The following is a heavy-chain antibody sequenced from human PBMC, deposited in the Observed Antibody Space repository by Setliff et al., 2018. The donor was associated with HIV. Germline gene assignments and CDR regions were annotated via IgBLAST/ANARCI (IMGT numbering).Heavy chain of an antibody. D-gene: IGHD5-12*01. V-gene: IGHV1-69*05. CDR3: ARTSGDAYNYEGAFDV. CDR1: GDTFNNYG. Sequence: SSVKVSCKVSGDTFNNYGLNWVRQAPGQGLEWMGGIIPIFKSADYAQKFQGRVTITTDESTSTAYMDLSSLKSEDTAIYYCARTSGDAYNYEGAFDVWGQGTLVTVSS. CDR2: IIPIFKSA. J-gene: IGHJ3*01.